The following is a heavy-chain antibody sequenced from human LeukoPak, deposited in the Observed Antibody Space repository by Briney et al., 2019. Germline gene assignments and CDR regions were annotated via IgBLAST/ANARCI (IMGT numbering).Heavy chain of an antibody. D-gene: IGHD2/OR15-2a*01. CDR1: GFTYSSYG. CDR2: IWYDGSNK. CDR3: ARELSPAVKFYFDS. V-gene: IGHV3-33*01. J-gene: IGHJ4*02. Sequence: GGSLRLSCAASGFTYSSYGMHWVRQAPGKGLEWVAFIWYDGSNKYYADSVKGRFTISRDNSKNTVYLQMNSLKVEDTAVYYCARELSPAVKFYFDSWGQGTQVTVSS.